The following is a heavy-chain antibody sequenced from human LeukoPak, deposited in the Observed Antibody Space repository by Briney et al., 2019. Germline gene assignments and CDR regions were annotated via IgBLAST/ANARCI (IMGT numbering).Heavy chain of an antibody. CDR1: GFTFSSYA. Sequence: GGSLRLSCAASGFTFSSYAMSWVRQPQGKGLEWASAIGGSGGSTYYADSVKGRFTISRDNSKNTLYLQMNSLRAEDTAVYYCAKENLRRDGYNLGFDYWGQGTLVTVSS. CDR3: AKENLRRDGYNLGFDY. D-gene: IGHD5-24*01. CDR2: IGGSGGST. J-gene: IGHJ4*02. V-gene: IGHV3-23*01.